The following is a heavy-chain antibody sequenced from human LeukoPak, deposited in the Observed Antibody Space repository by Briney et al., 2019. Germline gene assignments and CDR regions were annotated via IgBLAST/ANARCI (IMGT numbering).Heavy chain of an antibody. J-gene: IGHJ4*02. CDR2: INPNSGGT. Sequence: ASVKVSCKASGYTFTGYYMHWVRQAPGQGLEWMGWINPNSGGTNYAQKFQGRVTMTRDTSISTAYMELSRLRSDDTAVYYCAARYGSGSFNFDYWGQGTLVTVSS. CDR1: GYTFTGYY. V-gene: IGHV1-2*02. CDR3: AARYGSGSFNFDY. D-gene: IGHD3-10*01.